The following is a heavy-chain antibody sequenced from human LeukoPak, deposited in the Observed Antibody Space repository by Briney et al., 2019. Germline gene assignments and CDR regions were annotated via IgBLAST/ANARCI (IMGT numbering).Heavy chain of an antibody. J-gene: IGHJ3*02. D-gene: IGHD6-6*01. CDR2: ISYDGSNK. Sequence: GGSLRLSCAASGFTFSSYGMHWVRQAPGKGLEWVAVISYDGSNKYYADSVKGRFTISRDNSKNTLYLQMNSLRAEDTAVYYCAKDWGSSDAFDIWGQGTMVTVSS. CDR3: AKDWGSSDAFDI. CDR1: GFTFSSYG. V-gene: IGHV3-30*18.